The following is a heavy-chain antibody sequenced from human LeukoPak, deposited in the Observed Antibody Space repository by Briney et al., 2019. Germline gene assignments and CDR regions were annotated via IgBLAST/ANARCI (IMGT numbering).Heavy chain of an antibody. Sequence: SETLSLTCTISGGSVSDYYWSWIRQSPGKGLEWIGYIYHTGSTSYSPSLKSRVTISADTSQNQSSLKLSSVTAADTAVYYCARDYYDSSGYYLYYFDYWGQGTLVTVSS. D-gene: IGHD3-22*01. CDR2: IYHTGST. CDR1: GGSVSDYY. J-gene: IGHJ4*02. V-gene: IGHV4-59*02. CDR3: ARDYYDSSGYYLYYFDY.